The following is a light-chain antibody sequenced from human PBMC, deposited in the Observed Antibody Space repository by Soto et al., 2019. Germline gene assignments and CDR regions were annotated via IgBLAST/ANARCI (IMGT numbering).Light chain of an antibody. CDR3: SSYRSGSTI. J-gene: IGLJ2*01. Sequence: QSALTQPASVSGSPGQSITFSCTGTSSDIGRRNDVSWYQQYPGKAPKLMIYDVSNRPPGVSNRFSGSKSGNTASLTISGLQAEDEADYYCSSYRSGSTIFGGGTKVTVL. CDR2: DVS. V-gene: IGLV2-14*01. CDR1: SSDIGRRND.